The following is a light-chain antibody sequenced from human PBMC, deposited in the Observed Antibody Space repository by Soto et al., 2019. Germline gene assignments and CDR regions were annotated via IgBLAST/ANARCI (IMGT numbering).Light chain of an antibody. V-gene: IGLV2-14*01. Sequence: QSALTQPASVSGSPGQSITISCTGTSSDVGGYNYVSWYQQHPGKAPKLMIYDVSNRPSGVSNRFSGSKSGNTASLTISGLQAEDEADYYCRSYTSSSALEGVFGGGAKVTVL. CDR2: DVS. CDR1: SSDVGGYNY. J-gene: IGLJ2*01. CDR3: RSYTSSSALEGV.